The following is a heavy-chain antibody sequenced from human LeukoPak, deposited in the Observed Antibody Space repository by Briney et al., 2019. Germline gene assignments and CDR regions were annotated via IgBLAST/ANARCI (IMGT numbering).Heavy chain of an antibody. CDR1: GGSFSGYY. Sequence: NPSETLSLTCAVYGGSFSGYYWSWIRQPAGKGLEWIGRIYTSGSTNYNPSLKSRVTMSVDTSKNQFSLKLSSVTAADTAVYYCARGPLWGASFDYWGQGTLVTVSS. CDR3: ARGPLWGASFDY. V-gene: IGHV4-59*10. D-gene: IGHD3-16*01. CDR2: IYTSGST. J-gene: IGHJ4*02.